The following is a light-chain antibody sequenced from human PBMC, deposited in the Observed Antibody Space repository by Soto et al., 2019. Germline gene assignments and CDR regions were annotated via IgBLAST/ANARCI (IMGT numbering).Light chain of an antibody. V-gene: IGKV3-11*01. J-gene: IGKJ4*01. CDR2: DAS. CDR3: QQRSNWPPELT. CDR1: QSVSSY. Sequence: EIVLTQSPATLSLSPGERATLSCRASQSVSSYLAWYQQKPGQAPRLLTYDASNRATGIPARFSGSGSGTDVTLTISSLEPEDCAVYYCQQRSNWPPELTFGGGTNVDIK.